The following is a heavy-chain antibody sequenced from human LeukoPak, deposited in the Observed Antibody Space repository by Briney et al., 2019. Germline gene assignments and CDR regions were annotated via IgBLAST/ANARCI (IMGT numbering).Heavy chain of an antibody. CDR3: AKGRSDGGSCYSPSDY. Sequence: GGSLRLSCAASGFTFSNYAMTWVGHAPGKGREGGSAITGNPRTPYYEAPVKGRFTISRDNSKDPLYLQMNGLRADDPAVYYCAKGRSDGGSCYSPSDYWGQGTLVTVSS. D-gene: IGHD2-15*01. V-gene: IGHV3-23*01. CDR1: GFTFSNYA. J-gene: IGHJ4*02. CDR2: ITGNPRTP.